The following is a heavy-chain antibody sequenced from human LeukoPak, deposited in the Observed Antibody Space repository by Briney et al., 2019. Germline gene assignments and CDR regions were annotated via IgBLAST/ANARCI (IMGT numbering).Heavy chain of an antibody. V-gene: IGHV3-7*01. J-gene: IGHJ3*01. CDR3: AREARGTRAAFDV. CDR2: IKEDGTHK. Sequence: GGSLRLSCAASGYTFSSYWMSWVRQAPGKGLEWAANIKEDGTHKYYVGSVRGRFTISRDNAKNSLYLQMNSLRAEDTAIYYCAREARGTRAAFDVWGQGTMVTVFS. CDR1: GYTFSSYW. D-gene: IGHD2-8*01.